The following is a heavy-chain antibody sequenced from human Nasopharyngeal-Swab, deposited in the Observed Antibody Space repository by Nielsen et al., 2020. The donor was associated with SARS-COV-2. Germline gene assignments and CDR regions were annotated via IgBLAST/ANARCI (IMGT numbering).Heavy chain of an antibody. CDR2: INPSGGST. CDR1: GYTFTSYY. J-gene: IGHJ4*02. CDR3: ARGRGDDYKKRDLGY. V-gene: IGHV1-46*01. Sequence: ASVKVSCKASGYTFTSYYMHWVRQAPGQGLEWMGIINPSGGSTSYAQKFQGRVTMTRDTSTSTVYMELSSLRSEDTAVYYCARGRGDDYKKRDLGYWGQGTLVTVSS. D-gene: IGHD5-24*01.